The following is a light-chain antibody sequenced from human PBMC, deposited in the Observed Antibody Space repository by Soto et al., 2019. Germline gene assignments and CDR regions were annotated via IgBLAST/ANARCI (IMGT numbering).Light chain of an antibody. Sequence: EIVMTQSPATLSVSPGERATLSCRAIQSVSSNLAWYQQKPGQAPRLLIYGASSRATGIPDRFSGSGSGTDFTLTISRLEPEDFAVYYCQQYRTSPPTWTFGQGTKVDIK. CDR1: QSVSSN. V-gene: IGKV3-20*01. CDR2: GAS. J-gene: IGKJ1*01. CDR3: QQYRTSPPTWT.